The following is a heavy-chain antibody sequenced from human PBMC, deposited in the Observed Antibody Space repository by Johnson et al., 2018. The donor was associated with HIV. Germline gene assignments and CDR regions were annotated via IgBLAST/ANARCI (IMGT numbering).Heavy chain of an antibody. CDR2: ISYDGSNK. D-gene: IGHD5-18*01. V-gene: IGHV3-30*03. CDR1: GFTFSSYD. Sequence: QVQLVESGGGVVQPGRSLRLSCAASGFTFSSYDMHWVRQAPGKGLEWVALISYDGSNKYHADSVKGRFRMSRENVKNSLYLQMNSLRAEDTALYYCARVVGYKYGSAGDNDAFDIWGQGTMVTVSS. J-gene: IGHJ3*02. CDR3: ARVVGYKYGSAGDNDAFDI.